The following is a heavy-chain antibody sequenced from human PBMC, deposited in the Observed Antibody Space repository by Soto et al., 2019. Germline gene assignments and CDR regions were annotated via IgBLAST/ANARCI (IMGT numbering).Heavy chain of an antibody. CDR1: GYTFTNYG. CDR2: ISGYNGDT. Sequence: QVQLVQSGAEMKKPGASVKVSCKASGYTFTNYGLNWVRQAPGQGPAWMGWISGYNGDTKYSQTLQGRVTMTTATSTSTAYMELRSLRSDDTAVYYCARGGSSWSAEYYQHWGQGTLVIVSS. J-gene: IGHJ1*01. CDR3: ARGGSSWSAEYYQH. D-gene: IGHD6-13*01. V-gene: IGHV1-18*04.